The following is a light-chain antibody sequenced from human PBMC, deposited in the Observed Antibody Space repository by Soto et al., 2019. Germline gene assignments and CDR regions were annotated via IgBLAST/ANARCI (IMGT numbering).Light chain of an antibody. CDR1: QSALSSANNKNH. CDR3: MQALQAPLT. J-gene: IGKJ1*01. CDR2: LGS. Sequence: IVMTQTPDSLAVSLGERATINCKSSQSALSSANNKNHLAWYLQKPGQSPQLLIYLGSNRASGVPDRFSGSGSGTDFTLKISRVEAEDVGLYYCMQALQAPLTFGQGTKVDI. V-gene: IGKV2-28*01.